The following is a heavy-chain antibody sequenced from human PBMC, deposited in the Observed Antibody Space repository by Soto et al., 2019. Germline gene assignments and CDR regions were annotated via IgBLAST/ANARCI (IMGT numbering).Heavy chain of an antibody. D-gene: IGHD2-2*02. J-gene: IGHJ4*02. V-gene: IGHV4-31*03. CDR2: IYYSGST. CDR3: ARGPIVVVPAAIPPYYFDY. Sequence: PSESLSLSCPVTGCSISSGGYCWSWIRQHPGKGREWIGYIYYSGSTYYNPSLKSRVTISVDTSKNQFSLKLSSVTAADTAVYYCARGPIVVVPAAIPPYYFDYFGQGTLVTVSS. CDR1: GCSISSGGYC.